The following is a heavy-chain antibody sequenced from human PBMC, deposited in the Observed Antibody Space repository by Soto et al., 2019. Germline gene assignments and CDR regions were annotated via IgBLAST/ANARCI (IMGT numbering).Heavy chain of an antibody. D-gene: IGHD1-1*01. V-gene: IGHV4-31*03. J-gene: IGHJ4*02. CDR1: GGSISTVGHY. CDR3: AGATWTLRSRNCDY. Sequence: SETLSLTCSVSGGSISTVGHYWTWVRQPPGKGLEWIGSIYHTGSTYYSKSLRSRLTMSVDTSKSQFSLRLSSVTAADTAVYYCAGATWTLRSRNCDYWGQGSLVTVSS. CDR2: IYHTGST.